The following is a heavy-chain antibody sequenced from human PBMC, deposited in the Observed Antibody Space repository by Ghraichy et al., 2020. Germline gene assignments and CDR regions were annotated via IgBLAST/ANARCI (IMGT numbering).Heavy chain of an antibody. V-gene: IGHV4-59*01. Sequence: SETLSLTCTVSGGSISSYYWSWIRQPPGKGLEWLGDIYYSGSTNYNPSLKSRVTISVDTSKNQFSLKLSSVTAADTAVYYCARERGYSGYTYGFDYWGQGTLVTVSS. CDR1: GGSISSYY. CDR3: ARERGYSGYTYGFDY. CDR2: IYYSGST. J-gene: IGHJ4*02. D-gene: IGHD5-12*01.